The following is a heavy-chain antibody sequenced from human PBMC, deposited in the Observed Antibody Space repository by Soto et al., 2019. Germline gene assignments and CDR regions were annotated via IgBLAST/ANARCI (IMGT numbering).Heavy chain of an antibody. J-gene: IGHJ6*02. CDR3: VRNWRYYGGDYYYGMDA. CDR2: IYWDDDE. D-gene: IGHD3-10*01. Sequence: ITLKESGPTLVKPTQTLTLTCTFSGFSLNTGGVGVGWVRQPRGKAMEWLALIYWDDDERYRPSLRSRLNITKDTVNNQVVITMTNMDPEDTARYYCVRNWRYYGGDYYYGMDAWGQGTTVTV. V-gene: IGHV2-5*02. CDR1: GFSLNTGGVG.